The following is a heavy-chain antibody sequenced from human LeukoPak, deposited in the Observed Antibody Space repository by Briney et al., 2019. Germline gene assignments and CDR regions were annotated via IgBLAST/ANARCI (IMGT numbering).Heavy chain of an antibody. J-gene: IGHJ6*02. CDR1: VFTFSGYT. Sequence: GGSLRLSCAPSVFTFSGYTMNCVRHSPGEGLECVSSISTSGSYIYYADSVKGRFTISRDNAKNSLYLQMNSLRAEDTAVYYCARGGELLPYHYDGMDVWGQGTTVTVSS. D-gene: IGHD1-26*01. CDR2: ISTSGSYI. V-gene: IGHV3-21*01. CDR3: ARGGELLPYHYDGMDV.